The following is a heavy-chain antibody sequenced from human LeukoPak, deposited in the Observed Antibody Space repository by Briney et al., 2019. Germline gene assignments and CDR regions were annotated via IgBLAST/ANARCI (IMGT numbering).Heavy chain of an antibody. CDR1: GYTFTSYD. J-gene: IGHJ6*02. CDR2: MNPNSGNT. Sequence: GASVKVSCKASGYTFTSYDINWVRQATGQGLEWMGWMNPNSGNTGYAQKFQGRVTMTRNTPISTACMELSSLRSEDTAVYFCARLASSSWPLYYYYGMDVWGQGTTVTVSS. CDR3: ARLASSSWPLYYYYGMDV. D-gene: IGHD6-13*01. V-gene: IGHV1-8*01.